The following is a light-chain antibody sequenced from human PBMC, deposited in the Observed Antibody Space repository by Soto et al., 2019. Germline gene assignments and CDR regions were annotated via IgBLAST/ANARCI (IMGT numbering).Light chain of an antibody. V-gene: IGLV9-49*01. J-gene: IGLJ1*01. CDR3: GADHGSGSNFVYV. CDR2: VGTGGIVG. Sequence: QPVLTQPPSASASLGASVTLTCTLSSGYSNYKVDWYQQRPGKGPRFVMRVGTGGIVGSKGDGIPDRFSVLGSGLNRYLTIKNIQEEDESDYHCGADHGSGSNFVYVFGTGTKVPS. CDR1: SGYSNYK.